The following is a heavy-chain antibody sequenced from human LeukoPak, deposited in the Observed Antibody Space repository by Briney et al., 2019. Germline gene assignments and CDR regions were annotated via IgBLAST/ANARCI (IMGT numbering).Heavy chain of an antibody. Sequence: PGGSLRLSCAASGFTFSNYWMSWVRQAPGKGLEWVANIMQDGSEKYYVDSVKGRFTISRDNAKSSLYLQMNSLRAEDTAVYYCARDRDNWNWDYWGQGTLVTVSS. CDR1: GFTFSNYW. J-gene: IGHJ4*02. V-gene: IGHV3-7*01. CDR3: ARDRDNWNWDY. D-gene: IGHD1-7*01. CDR2: IMQDGSEK.